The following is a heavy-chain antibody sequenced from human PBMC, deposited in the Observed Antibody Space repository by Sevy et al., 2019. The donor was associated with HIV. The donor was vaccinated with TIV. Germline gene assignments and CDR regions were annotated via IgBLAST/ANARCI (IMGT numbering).Heavy chain of an antibody. V-gene: IGHV4-34*01. J-gene: IGHJ4*02. D-gene: IGHD3-10*01. Sequence: SETLSLTCAVYGGSFSGYYWSWIRQPPGKGLEWMGEINPSGSTNYNPSLKSRVTISVDTSKNQFSLKLSSVTAADTAVYYCARGRITMVRGVTFDYWGQGTLVTVSS. CDR3: ARGRITMVRGVTFDY. CDR1: GGSFSGYY. CDR2: INPSGST.